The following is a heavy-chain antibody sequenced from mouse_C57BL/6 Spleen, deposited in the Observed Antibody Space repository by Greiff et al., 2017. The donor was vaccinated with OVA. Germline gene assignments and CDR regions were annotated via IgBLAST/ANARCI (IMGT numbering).Heavy chain of an antibody. V-gene: IGHV1-59*01. D-gene: IGHD1-1*01. CDR3: ARRITTVVAFDY. J-gene: IGHJ2*01. CDR2: IDPSDSYT. Sequence: VQLQQPGAELVRPGTSVKLSCTASGYTFTSYWMHWVKQRPGQGLEWIGVIDPSDSYTNYNQKFKGKATLTVDTSSSTAYLQLSSLTAEDSAVYYCARRITTVVAFDYWGQGTTLTVSS. CDR1: GYTFTSYW.